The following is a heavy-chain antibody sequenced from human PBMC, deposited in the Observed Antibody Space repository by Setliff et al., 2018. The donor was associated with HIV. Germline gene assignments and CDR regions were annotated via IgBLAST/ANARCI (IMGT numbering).Heavy chain of an antibody. J-gene: IGHJ6*02. V-gene: IGHV3-21*01. CDR1: GFSFSSHG. CDR3: ARRGIIGTSHYHGMDV. D-gene: IGHD1-20*01. CDR2: ISSSSSYI. Sequence: GGSLRLSCEASGFSFSSHGMSWVRQAPGKGLEWVSSISSSSSYIYYADSVKGRFTISRDNAKNSLYLQMNSLRAEDTAVYYCARRGIIGTSHYHGMDVWGQGTTVTVSS.